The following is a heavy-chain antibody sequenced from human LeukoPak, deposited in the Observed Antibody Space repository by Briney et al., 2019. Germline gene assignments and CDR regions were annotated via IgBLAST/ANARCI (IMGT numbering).Heavy chain of an antibody. V-gene: IGHV3-53*01. CDR3: ASGRPSVGHSYGYNY. CDR1: GFIVSSNY. J-gene: IGHJ4*02. Sequence: GGSLRLSCAASGFIVSSNYMSWVRQAPGKGLEWVSVIYSGGSTYYADSVKGRFTISRDNSKNTLYLQMNSLRAEDTAVYYCASGRPSVGHSYGYNYWGQGTLVTVSS. D-gene: IGHD5-18*01. CDR2: IYSGGST.